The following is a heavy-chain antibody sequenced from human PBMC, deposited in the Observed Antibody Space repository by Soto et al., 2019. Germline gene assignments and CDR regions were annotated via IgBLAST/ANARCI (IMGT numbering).Heavy chain of an antibody. D-gene: IGHD6-13*01. CDR3: ARDQYSSSPFDY. CDR2: MNPNSGNT. J-gene: IGHJ4*02. Sequence: ASVKVSCKASGYTFNNYNINWVRQATGQGLEWMGWMNPNSGNTGYAQKLQGRVTMTTDTSTSTAYMELRSLRSDDTAVYYCARDQYSSSPFDYWGQGTLVTVSS. CDR1: GYTFNNYN. V-gene: IGHV1-8*01.